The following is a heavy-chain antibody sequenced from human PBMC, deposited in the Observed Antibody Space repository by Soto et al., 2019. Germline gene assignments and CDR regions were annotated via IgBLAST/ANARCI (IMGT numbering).Heavy chain of an antibody. CDR1: GFTFSSYG. Sequence: PGGCLRLSCAASGFTFSSYGMHWVRQAPGKGLEWVAVISYDGSNKYYADSVKGRFTISRDNSKNTAYLQMSSLRPEDTAVYYCVKGEYYYNGSAYYAFDTWGQARMVTVSS. CDR3: VKGEYYYNGSAYYAFDT. V-gene: IGHV3-30*18. J-gene: IGHJ5*02. CDR2: ISYDGSNK. D-gene: IGHD3-22*01.